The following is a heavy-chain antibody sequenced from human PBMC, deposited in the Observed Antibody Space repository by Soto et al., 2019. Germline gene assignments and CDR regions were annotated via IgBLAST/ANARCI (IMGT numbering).Heavy chain of an antibody. CDR1: GGTFSSYA. V-gene: IGHV1-69*01. CDR2: IIPIFGTA. D-gene: IGHD6-13*01. CDR3: ARAQNISVEAADEYFQH. J-gene: IGHJ1*01. Sequence: VQLVQSGAEVKKPGSSVKVSCKASGGTFSSYAISWVRQAPGQGLEWVGGIIPIFGTANYAQKFQGRVTITADESTSTAYMELSSLRSEDTAVYYCARAQNISVEAADEYFQHWGQGTLVTVSS.